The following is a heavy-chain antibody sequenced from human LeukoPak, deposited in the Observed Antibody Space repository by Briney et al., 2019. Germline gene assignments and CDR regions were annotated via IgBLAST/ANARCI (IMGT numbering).Heavy chain of an antibody. V-gene: IGHV4-31*03. CDR2: IYYSGSI. CDR3: ARGGKLIYFDY. J-gene: IGHJ4*02. Sequence: PSETLSLTCTVSGGSISSGGYYWSWIRQHPGKGLEWIGYIYYSGSIYYNPSLKSRVTISVDTSKNHFSLKLSSVTAADTAVYYCARGGKLIYFDYWGQGTLVTVSS. D-gene: IGHD3-16*01. CDR1: GGSISSGGYY.